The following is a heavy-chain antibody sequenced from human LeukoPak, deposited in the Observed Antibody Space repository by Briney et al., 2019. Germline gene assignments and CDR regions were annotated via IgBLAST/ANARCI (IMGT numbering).Heavy chain of an antibody. CDR1: GFTFSTYS. CDR2: ISTSSTD. Sequence: GGSLRLSCAVSGFTFSTYSMNWVRQAPGKGLEWVSSISTSSTDNYADSVRGRFTISRDNAKNSLYLQMNSLRAEDTAVYYCARHGSDAFDIWGQGTVVTVSS. J-gene: IGHJ3*02. D-gene: IGHD5-24*01. V-gene: IGHV3-21*01. CDR3: ARHGSDAFDI.